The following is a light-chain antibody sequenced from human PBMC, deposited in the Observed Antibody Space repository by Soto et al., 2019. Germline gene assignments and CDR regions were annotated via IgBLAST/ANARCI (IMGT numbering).Light chain of an antibody. J-gene: IGKJ2*01. Sequence: EIVLTQSPSTLSLSPGERVTLSCRASQSVGSYLAWYQQKPGQAPRLLIYGASNRGTGIPARFSGSGSGTDFSLTISSLESDDFAFYYCQHRGKSPRTFGQGTKLEIK. CDR2: GAS. V-gene: IGKV3-11*01. CDR3: QHRGKSPRT. CDR1: QSVGSY.